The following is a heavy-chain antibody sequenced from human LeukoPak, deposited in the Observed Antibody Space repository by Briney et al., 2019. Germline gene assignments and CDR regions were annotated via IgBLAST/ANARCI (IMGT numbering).Heavy chain of an antibody. V-gene: IGHV3-48*03. CDR1: GFTFSSYE. CDR3: AREDYSVYYGMDV. D-gene: IGHD2-15*01. J-gene: IGHJ6*02. Sequence: VGSLRVSSAAPGFTFSSYEMNWVRQAPGKGLEWVSYISSSGSTIYYADSVKGRFTISRDNAKNSLYLQMNSLRAEDTAVYYCAREDYSVYYGMDVWGQGTPVTVSS. CDR2: ISSSGSTI.